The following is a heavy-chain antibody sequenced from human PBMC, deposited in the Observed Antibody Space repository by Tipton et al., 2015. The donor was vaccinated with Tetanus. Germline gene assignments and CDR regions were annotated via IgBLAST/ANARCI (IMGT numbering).Heavy chain of an antibody. J-gene: IGHJ4*02. D-gene: IGHD1-1*01. V-gene: IGHV3-11*01. Sequence: SLRFSCAASGFTFSDYYLSWIRQAPGKGLERVSYISRSGTNIHYADSVKGRFTVSRDNAKNSLYLQMNGLRVEDTAVYYCARDIDVPGTTLYFDYWGQGTLVTVSS. CDR3: ARDIDVPGTTLYFDY. CDR1: GFTFSDYY. CDR2: ISRSGTNI.